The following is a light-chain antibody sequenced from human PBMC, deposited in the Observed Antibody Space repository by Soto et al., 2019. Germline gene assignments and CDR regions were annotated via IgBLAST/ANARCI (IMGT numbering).Light chain of an antibody. Sequence: DVRMTQSPSSLSASVGDSVTISCRASQDIAGYLAWFQQKPGKAPRSLIFSASTFHSGVPSRFSGSASGTDFTLTITNLQPEDFATYYCQQYNHHPLTFGGGTKVEIK. CDR3: QQYNHHPLT. V-gene: IGKV1-16*01. J-gene: IGKJ4*01. CDR2: SAS. CDR1: QDIAGY.